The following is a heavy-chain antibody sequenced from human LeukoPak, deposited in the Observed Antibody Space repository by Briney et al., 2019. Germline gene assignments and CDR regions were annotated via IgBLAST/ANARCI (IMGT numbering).Heavy chain of an antibody. Sequence: GGSLRLSGAASGFTFSSYAMSWVRQAPGKGLEWVSAISGSGGSTYYADSVKGRFTISRDNSKNTLYLQMNSLRAEDTAVYYCAKWVGHSRAYNWFDPWGQGTLVTVSS. J-gene: IGHJ5*02. V-gene: IGHV3-23*01. D-gene: IGHD6-13*01. CDR3: AKWVGHSRAYNWFDP. CDR2: ISGSGGST. CDR1: GFTFSSYA.